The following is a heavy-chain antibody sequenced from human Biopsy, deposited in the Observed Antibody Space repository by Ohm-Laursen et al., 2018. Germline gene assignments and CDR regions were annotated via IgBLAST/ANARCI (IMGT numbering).Heavy chain of an antibody. D-gene: IGHD3-22*01. CDR1: GESFNGYY. CDR2: INHSGRT. J-gene: IGHJ6*02. Sequence: TLSLTCTVYGESFNGYYWSWIRQTPGKGPEWIGEINHSGRTNYNPSLKSRVTISVDTSKNQFSLKVRSVTAADTAVYYCVRGVDYYDPYHYYALDVWGQGTTVTVSS. V-gene: IGHV4-34*01. CDR3: VRGVDYYDPYHYYALDV.